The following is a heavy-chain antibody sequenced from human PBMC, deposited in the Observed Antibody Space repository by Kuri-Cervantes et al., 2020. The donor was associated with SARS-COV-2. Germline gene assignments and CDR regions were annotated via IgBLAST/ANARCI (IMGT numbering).Heavy chain of an antibody. D-gene: IGHD3-16*01. Sequence: GESLKISCAASGFTFTNYWMHWVRQAPNKGLAWVSGINLDGSITNYADSVKGRFTISRDNAKNTVFLQMNSLRVEDTALYYCARDLRERPDYWGQGTLVTVSS. CDR1: GFTFTNYW. J-gene: IGHJ4*02. CDR2: INLDGSIT. V-gene: IGHV3-74*01. CDR3: ARDLRERPDY.